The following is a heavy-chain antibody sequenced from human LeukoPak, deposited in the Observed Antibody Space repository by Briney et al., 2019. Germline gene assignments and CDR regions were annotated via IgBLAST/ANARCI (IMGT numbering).Heavy chain of an antibody. CDR1: GGTFSTYA. Sequence: SVKVSCKASGGTFSTYAISWVRQAPGQGLEWMGGIIPIFGTANYAQKFQGRVTITADESTSTAYMELSSLRSEDTAVYYCARRQYQLPYFDYWGQGTLVTVSS. J-gene: IGHJ4*02. V-gene: IGHV1-69*13. D-gene: IGHD2-2*01. CDR2: IIPIFGTA. CDR3: ARRQYQLPYFDY.